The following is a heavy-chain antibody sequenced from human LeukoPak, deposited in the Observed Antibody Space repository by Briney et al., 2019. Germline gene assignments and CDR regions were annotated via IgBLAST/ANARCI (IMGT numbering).Heavy chain of an antibody. CDR1: SGSISSYY. J-gene: IGHJ4*02. V-gene: IGHV4-59*08. D-gene: IGHD3-10*01. Sequence: SETLSLTCTVSSGSISSYYWSWIRQPPGKGLEWIGYIYSGSTNYHPSLKSRLTISVDTSKNQFSLKLSSVTAADTAVYYCARQLPPELLWFGPPDYWGQGTLVTVSS. CDR3: ARQLPPELLWFGPPDY. CDR2: IYSGST.